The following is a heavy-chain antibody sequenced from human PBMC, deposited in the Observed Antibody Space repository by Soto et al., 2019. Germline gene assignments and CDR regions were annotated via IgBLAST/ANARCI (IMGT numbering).Heavy chain of an antibody. CDR1: GGSVSSGSYY. CDR3: ARTYYFDSSGFG. Sequence: LSLTCTVSGGSVSSGSYYWSWIRQPPGKGLEWIGYIYSIGSTNYSPSLKSRVSMSLDTSKNQFSLKLRSVTAADTAVYYCARTYYFDSSGFGWGQGTLVTVSS. D-gene: IGHD3-22*01. V-gene: IGHV4-61*01. J-gene: IGHJ4*02. CDR2: IYSIGST.